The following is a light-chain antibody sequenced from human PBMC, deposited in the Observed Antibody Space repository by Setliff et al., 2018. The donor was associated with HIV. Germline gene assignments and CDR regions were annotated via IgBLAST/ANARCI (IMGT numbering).Light chain of an antibody. CDR2: DVT. Sequence: QSALTQPASVSGSPGQSITTACTGASNDVGGYNYVSWYQQHPGKAPKLMIYDVTNRPSGVSNRFSGSKSGNTASLTISGLQAEDEADYYCSSYTSTTFYVFGSGTKVTVL. J-gene: IGLJ1*01. CDR3: SSYTSTTFYV. CDR1: SNDVGGYNY. V-gene: IGLV2-14*03.